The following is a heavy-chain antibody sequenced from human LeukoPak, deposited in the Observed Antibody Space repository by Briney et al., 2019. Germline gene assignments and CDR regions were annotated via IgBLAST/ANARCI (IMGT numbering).Heavy chain of an antibody. V-gene: IGHV1-2*02. D-gene: IGHD6-19*01. CDR3: ARARKIIAVDPPTNFDY. Sequence: ASVKVSCKASGYTFTGYYMHWVRQAPGQGLEWMGWINPNSGGTNYAQKFQGRVTMTRDTSISTAYMELSRLRSDDTAVYYCARARKIIAVDPPTNFDYWGQGTLVTVSS. CDR2: INPNSGGT. CDR1: GYTFTGYY. J-gene: IGHJ4*02.